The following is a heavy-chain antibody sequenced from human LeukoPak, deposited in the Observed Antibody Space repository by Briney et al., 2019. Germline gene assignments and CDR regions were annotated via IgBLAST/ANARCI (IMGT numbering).Heavy chain of an antibody. V-gene: IGHV3-48*02. J-gene: IGHJ4*02. CDR3: ETYSYGMRSFDY. CDR1: GFTVSSLP. D-gene: IGHD5-18*01. Sequence: GGSLRLSCAASGFTVSSLPMYWVRQAPRKGLEWVANIDEGSTVNYADSGKGRFTISRHNAKNSLYLQMNGLRDEDTAVYYCETYSYGMRSFDYWGRGTLVTVSS. CDR2: IDEGSTV.